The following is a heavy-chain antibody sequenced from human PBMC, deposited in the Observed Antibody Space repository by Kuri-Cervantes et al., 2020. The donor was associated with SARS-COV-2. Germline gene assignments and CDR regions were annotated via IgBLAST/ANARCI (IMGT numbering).Heavy chain of an antibody. V-gene: IGHV3-21*01. CDR1: GFTVSAYT. Sequence: GGSLKIPCVASGFTVSAYTLNWVRQAPGKGLEWVSSITRSSVYISYADLLKGRFTISRENAKNSLYLQMNSLRAEDTAVYYCARYPGDGDYDPFDYWGQGTLVTVSS. D-gene: IGHD4-17*01. CDR2: ITRSSVYI. J-gene: IGHJ4*02. CDR3: ARYPGDGDYDPFDY.